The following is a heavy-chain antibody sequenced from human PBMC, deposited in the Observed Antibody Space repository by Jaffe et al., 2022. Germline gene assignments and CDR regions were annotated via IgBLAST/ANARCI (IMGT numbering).Heavy chain of an antibody. V-gene: IGHV3-7*01. CDR3: ARNSPRWLHPLKYNWFDP. D-gene: IGHD5-12*01. CDR1: GFTFSSYW. Sequence: EVQLVESGGGLVQPGGSLRLSCAASGFTFSSYWMSWVRQAPGKGLEWVANIKQDGSEKYYVDSVKGRFTISRDNAKNSLYLQMNSLRAEDTAVYYCARNSPRWLHPLKYNWFDPWGQGTLVTVSS. CDR2: IKQDGSEK. J-gene: IGHJ5*02.